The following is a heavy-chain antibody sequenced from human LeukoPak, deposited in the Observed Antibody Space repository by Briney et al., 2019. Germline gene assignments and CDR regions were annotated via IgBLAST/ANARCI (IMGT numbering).Heavy chain of an antibody. Sequence: PGGSLRLSCAASGFTFSSYWMSWVRQAPGKGLEWVANIKQDGSQKYYVDSVKGRFTISRDNAKNSLYLQMNSLRAEDTALYYCAKDRMVRGVHTSFDYWGQGTLVTVSS. V-gene: IGHV3-7*03. CDR3: AKDRMVRGVHTSFDY. CDR2: IKQDGSQK. D-gene: IGHD3-10*01. J-gene: IGHJ4*02. CDR1: GFTFSSYW.